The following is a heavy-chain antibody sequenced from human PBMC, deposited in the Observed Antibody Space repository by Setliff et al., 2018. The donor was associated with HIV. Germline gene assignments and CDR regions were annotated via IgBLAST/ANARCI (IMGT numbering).Heavy chain of an antibody. CDR1: WESKINHD. V-gene: IGHV4-59*11. J-gene: IGHJ3*02. Sequence: SETLSLTCSVSWESKINHDWGWIRQSPGRGLEWIGSMFRGGGRQFQPSLASRVSISGATSKNQFSLKMTSVTPADTAVYFCATYSGWSAAGVFDIWGQGTMVTVSS. CDR2: MFRGGGR. D-gene: IGHD6-19*01. CDR3: ATYSGWSAAGVFDI.